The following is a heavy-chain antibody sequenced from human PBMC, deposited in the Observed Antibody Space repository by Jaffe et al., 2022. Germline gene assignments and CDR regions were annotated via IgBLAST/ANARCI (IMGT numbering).Heavy chain of an antibody. J-gene: IGHJ6*03. D-gene: IGHD4-17*01. Sequence: QVQLVQSGAEVKKPGSSVKVSCKASGGTFSSYAISWVRQAPGQGLEWMGGIIPIFGTANYAQKFQGRVTITADESTSTAYMELSSLRSEDTAVYYCARDDYGDYDPLPIYYYMDVWGKGTTVTVSS. CDR2: IIPIFGTA. V-gene: IGHV1-69*01. CDR1: GGTFSSYA. CDR3: ARDDYGDYDPLPIYYYMDV.